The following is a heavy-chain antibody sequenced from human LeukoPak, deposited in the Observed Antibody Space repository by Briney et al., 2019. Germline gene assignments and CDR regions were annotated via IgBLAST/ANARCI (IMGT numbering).Heavy chain of an antibody. CDR2: IYSGGST. V-gene: IGHV3-53*01. Sequence: GGSLRLSCAASGFTVSSNYMSWVRQAPGKGLEWVSVIYSGGSTYYADSVKGRFTISRDNSKNTLYLQMNSLRAEDTAVYYCAKEGPDSISFSLDYWGQGTLVTVSS. J-gene: IGHJ4*02. CDR3: AKEGPDSISFSLDY. D-gene: IGHD3-22*01. CDR1: GFTVSSNY.